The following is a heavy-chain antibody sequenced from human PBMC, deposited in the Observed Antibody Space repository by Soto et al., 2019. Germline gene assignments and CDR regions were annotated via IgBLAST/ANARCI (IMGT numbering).Heavy chain of an antibody. V-gene: IGHV1-18*01. D-gene: IGHD6-19*01. Sequence: QVQLVQSGAEVKKPGASVKVSCKASGYTFTSYGISWVRQAPGQGLEWMGWISAYNGNTNYAQKLQGRVTMTTDTATSTAYMELRSLKSDDTAVYYCARDSPYSSGWYSYYYGMDVWVQGSTVTVAS. CDR2: ISAYNGNT. J-gene: IGHJ6*02. CDR1: GYTFTSYG. CDR3: ARDSPYSSGWYSYYYGMDV.